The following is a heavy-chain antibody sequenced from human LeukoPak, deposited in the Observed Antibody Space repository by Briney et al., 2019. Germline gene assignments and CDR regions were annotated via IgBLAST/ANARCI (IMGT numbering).Heavy chain of an antibody. CDR1: GFTFSSYY. V-gene: IGHV3-7*01. J-gene: IGHJ4*02. D-gene: IGHD3-22*01. CDR3: AREGGYDSSGYDDY. CDR2: IKQDGSEK. Sequence: GGSLRLSCTASGFTFSSYYMSWVRQAPGKGLEWVANIKQDGSEKYYVDSVKGRFTISRDNAKNSLYLQMNSLRAEDTAVYYCAREGGYDSSGYDDYWGQGTLVTVSS.